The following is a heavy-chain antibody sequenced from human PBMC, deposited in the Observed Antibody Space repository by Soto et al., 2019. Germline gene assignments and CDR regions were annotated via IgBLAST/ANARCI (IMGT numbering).Heavy chain of an antibody. J-gene: IGHJ6*02. CDR2: IGTAGDT. CDR1: GFTFSSYD. V-gene: IGHV3-13*01. CDR3: ARGQFSSGWYWDYYYYGMDV. Sequence: PGGSLRLSCAASGFTFSSYDMHCVRQATGKGLEWVSAIGTAGDTYYPGSVKGRFTISRENAKNSLYLQMNSLRAGDTAVYYCARGQFSSGWYWDYYYYGMDVWGQGTTVTVSS. D-gene: IGHD6-19*01.